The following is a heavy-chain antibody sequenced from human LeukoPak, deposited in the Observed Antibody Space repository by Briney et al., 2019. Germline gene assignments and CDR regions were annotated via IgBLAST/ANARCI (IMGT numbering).Heavy chain of an antibody. Sequence: ASVKVSCKVSGYSLTELSMHWVRQAPGKGLEWMGGFDPEDGETIYAQKFQGRVTMTEDTSTDTAYMELSSLRSEDTAVYYCATVNTGPESETTRGFDYWGQGTLVTVSS. J-gene: IGHJ4*02. V-gene: IGHV1-24*01. CDR2: FDPEDGET. D-gene: IGHD4-17*01. CDR1: GYSLTELS. CDR3: ATVNTGPESETTRGFDY.